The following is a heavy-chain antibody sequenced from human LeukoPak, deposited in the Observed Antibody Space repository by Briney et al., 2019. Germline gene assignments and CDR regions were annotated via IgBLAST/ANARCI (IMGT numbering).Heavy chain of an antibody. D-gene: IGHD3/OR15-3a*01. J-gene: IGHJ4*02. Sequence: SETLSLTCTVSGGSITSSSYYWGWIRQPPGKGLEWIGSFDYGGSTYYNPSLKSRVTISVDTSKNQFSLRLTSVTAADTAVYYCARQTGSGLFILPGGQGTLVTVSS. CDR3: ARQTGSGLFILP. V-gene: IGHV4-39*01. CDR1: GGSITSSSYY. CDR2: FDYGGST.